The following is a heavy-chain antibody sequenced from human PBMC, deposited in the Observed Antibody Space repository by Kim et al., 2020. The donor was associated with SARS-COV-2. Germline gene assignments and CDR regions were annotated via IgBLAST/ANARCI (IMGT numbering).Heavy chain of an antibody. Sequence: GGSLRLSCAASGFTVSSNYMSWVRQAPGKGLEWVSVIYSGGSTYYADAVKGRFTITRDNSKNTLYPHRNSRRPEDTTVYYCSRAIAAAAILLEYWGQGTLVTVSS. D-gene: IGHD6-13*01. CDR3: SRAIAAAAILLEY. CDR2: IYSGGST. CDR1: GFTVSSNY. J-gene: IGHJ4*02. V-gene: IGHV3-53*01.